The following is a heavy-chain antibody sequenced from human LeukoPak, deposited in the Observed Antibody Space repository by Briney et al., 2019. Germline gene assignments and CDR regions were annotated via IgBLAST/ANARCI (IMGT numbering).Heavy chain of an antibody. Sequence: ASVKVSCKASGYTFTGYGIIWVRQAPGQGLEWLGWISAYKGSTKYPQMFQGRVTVTTDTSTSTAYMELSSLRSEDTAVYYCATEYSGYDGGHAFDIWGQGTMVTVSS. CDR3: ATEYSGYDGGHAFDI. CDR1: GYTFTGYG. V-gene: IGHV1-18*01. D-gene: IGHD5-12*01. CDR2: ISAYKGST. J-gene: IGHJ3*02.